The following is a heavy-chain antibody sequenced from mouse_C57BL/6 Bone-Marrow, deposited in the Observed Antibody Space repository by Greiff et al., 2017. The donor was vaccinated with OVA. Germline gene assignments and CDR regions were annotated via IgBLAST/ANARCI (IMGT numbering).Heavy chain of an antibody. CDR3: ARRRYGSSYPAWFAY. D-gene: IGHD1-1*01. Sequence: VQLKESGGDLVKPGGSLKLSCAASGFTFSSYSMSWVRQTPDKRLEWVATISSGGSYTYYPDSVKGRFTISRDNAKNTLYLQMSSLKSEDTAMYYCARRRYGSSYPAWFAYWGQGTLVTVSA. CDR2: ISSGGSYT. J-gene: IGHJ3*01. CDR1: GFTFSSYS. V-gene: IGHV5-6*01.